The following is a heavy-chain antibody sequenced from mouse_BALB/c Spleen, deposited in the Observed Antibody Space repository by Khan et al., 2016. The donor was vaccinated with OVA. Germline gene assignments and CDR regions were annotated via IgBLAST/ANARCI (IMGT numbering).Heavy chain of an antibody. CDR2: IYPGDGDT. CDR3: ASYKYDYVDY. CDR1: GYTFTSYW. D-gene: IGHD2-14*01. Sequence: VQLQQSGAELARPGASVKLSCKSSGYTFTSYWMQWVKQRPGQGLEWIGSIYPGDGDTRSSQKFKGKATLTADKSSSTAFILLSSLASEDTAVSYYASYKYDYVDYWGQGTTLTVSS. J-gene: IGHJ2*01. V-gene: IGHV1-87*01.